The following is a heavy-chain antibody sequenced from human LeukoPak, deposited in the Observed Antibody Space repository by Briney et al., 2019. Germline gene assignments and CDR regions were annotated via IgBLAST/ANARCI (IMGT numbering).Heavy chain of an antibody. Sequence: SETLSLICNVSGASINAYYWTWIRQSPEKGLDWIASMSYSGRTDSNPSLKSRVSMSVGPSKSQFSLRLTSVTAADTAIYYCAQQVVGTSNSFDVWGQGTFVAVSS. V-gene: IGHV4-59*01. CDR2: MSYSGRT. J-gene: IGHJ3*01. CDR1: GASINAYY. D-gene: IGHD6-13*01. CDR3: AQQVVGTSNSFDV.